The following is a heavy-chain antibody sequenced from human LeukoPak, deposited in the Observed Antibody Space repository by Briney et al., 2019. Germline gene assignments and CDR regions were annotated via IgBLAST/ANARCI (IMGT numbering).Heavy chain of an antibody. CDR2: ISSSGSTI. CDR3: ARSPFTISDYFDY. CDR1: GXXFXDXY. J-gene: IGHJ4*02. V-gene: IGHV3-11*01. Sequence: RXXXAXXGXXFXDXYXXXXRQAPGKGLXWVSYISSSGSTIYYADSVKGRFTISRDNAKNSLYLQMNSLRAEDTAVYYCARSPFTISDYFDYWGQGTLVTVSS. D-gene: IGHD3-10*01.